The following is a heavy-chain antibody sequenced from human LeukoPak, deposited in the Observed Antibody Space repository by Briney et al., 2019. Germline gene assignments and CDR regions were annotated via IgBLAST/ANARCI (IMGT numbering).Heavy chain of an antibody. CDR2: ISSSSSYI. D-gene: IGHD5-12*01. V-gene: IGHV3-21*01. CDR1: GFTFSSYS. J-gene: IGHJ6*04. Sequence: GGSLRLSCAASGFTFSSYSMNWVRQAPGKGLEWVSSISSSSSYIYYADSVKGRFTISRDNAKNSLYLQMNSLRAEDTAVYYCARDGGYSGYDYGMDVWGKGTTVTVSS. CDR3: ARDGGYSGYDYGMDV.